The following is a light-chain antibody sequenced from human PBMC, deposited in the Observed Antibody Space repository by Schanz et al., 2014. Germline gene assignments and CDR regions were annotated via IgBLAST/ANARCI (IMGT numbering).Light chain of an antibody. V-gene: IGLV2-14*01. CDR1: SSDVGGYNY. CDR2: DVS. J-gene: IGLJ2*01. Sequence: QSALTQPASVSGSPGQSITISCTGTSSDVGGYNYVSWYQQYPGKAPKLMIYDVSKRPSGVPDRFSGSKSGNTASLTVSGLQAEDEADYYCSSYTSSSTLVVFGGGTKLTVL. CDR3: SSYTSSSTLVV.